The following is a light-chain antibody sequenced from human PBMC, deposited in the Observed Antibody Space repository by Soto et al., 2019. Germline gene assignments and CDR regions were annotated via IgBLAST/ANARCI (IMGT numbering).Light chain of an antibody. J-gene: IGLJ1*01. V-gene: IGLV2-14*01. CDR3: NSYTNTAARV. CDR2: EVS. Sequence: QSVLTQPASVSGSPGQSITISCTGTISDIGTFNFVSWYQQYPGKAPKLIIYEVSNRPSGISHRFSGSKSGNTASLTISGLQAEDEADYYCNSYTNTAARVFGTGTKVTVL. CDR1: ISDIGTFNF.